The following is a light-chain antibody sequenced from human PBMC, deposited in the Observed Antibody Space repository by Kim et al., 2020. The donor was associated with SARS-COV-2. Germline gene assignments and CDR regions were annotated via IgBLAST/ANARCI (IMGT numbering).Light chain of an antibody. CDR2: YDS. J-gene: IGLJ2*01. CDR3: QVWDSSSDHRVV. CDR1: GIGSKG. Sequence: PGRTAGVSCGERGIGSKGVHRYQQRSGKAPVLVIYYDSDRPSGIPERFSGSNSGNTATLTISRVEAGDEADYYCQVWDSSSDHRVVFGGGTQLTVL. V-gene: IGLV3-21*04.